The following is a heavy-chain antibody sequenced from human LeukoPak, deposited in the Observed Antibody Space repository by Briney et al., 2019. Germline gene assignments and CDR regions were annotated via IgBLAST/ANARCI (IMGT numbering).Heavy chain of an antibody. J-gene: IGHJ4*02. CDR3: ARLSQTPDYYTLGGYYYLGY. V-gene: IGHV1-8*01. Sequence: GASVTVSCKASRYTFTSYDINWVREAAGHGLEWMGWMNPNTGRTGYAQKFQGRITMTRDTSINTAYMELTKLRSEDTAIYYCARLSQTPDYYTLGGYYYLGYWGQGTPVTVSS. D-gene: IGHD3-10*01. CDR2: MNPNTGRT. CDR1: RYTFTSYD.